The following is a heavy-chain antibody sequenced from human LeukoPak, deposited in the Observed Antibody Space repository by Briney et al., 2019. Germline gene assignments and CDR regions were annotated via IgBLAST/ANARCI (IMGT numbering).Heavy chain of an antibody. CDR1: GGSFSGCY. Sequence: SETLSLTCAVYGGSFSGCYWSWIRQPPGKGLEWIGEINHSGSTNYNPSLKSRVSISVDTSKNQFSLKLSSVTAADTAVYYCARGRKYVATIINWGQGTLVTVSS. CDR2: INHSGST. V-gene: IGHV4-34*01. CDR3: ARGRKYVATIIN. J-gene: IGHJ4*02. D-gene: IGHD5-24*01.